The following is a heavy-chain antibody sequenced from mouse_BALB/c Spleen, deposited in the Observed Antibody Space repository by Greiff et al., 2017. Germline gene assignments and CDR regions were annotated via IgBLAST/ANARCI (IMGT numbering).Heavy chain of an antibody. CDR1: GYTFTSYW. D-gene: IGHD1-2*01. Sequence: VQVVESGAELAKPGASVKMSCKASGYTFTSYWMHWVKQRPGQGLEWIGYINPSTGYTEYNQKFKDKATLTADKSSSTAYMQLSSLTSEDSAVYYCARWTATWFAYWGQGTLVTVSA. CDR2: INPSTGYT. CDR3: ARWTATWFAY. V-gene: IGHV1-7*01. J-gene: IGHJ3*01.